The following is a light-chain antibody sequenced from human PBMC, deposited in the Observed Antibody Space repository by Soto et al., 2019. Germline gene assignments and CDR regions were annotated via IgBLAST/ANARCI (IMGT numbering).Light chain of an antibody. V-gene: IGKV3-20*01. J-gene: IGKJ4*01. Sequence: EIVLTQSPGTLSLSPGERATLSCRASQSVRNNNLAWYQQKPGQAPRLLIYGASCRVTVIPDRFSGSGSGTDFTLTISRLEPEDFAVYYCQQYGSSPLTFGGGTKVEIK. CDR3: QQYGSSPLT. CDR2: GAS. CDR1: QSVRNNN.